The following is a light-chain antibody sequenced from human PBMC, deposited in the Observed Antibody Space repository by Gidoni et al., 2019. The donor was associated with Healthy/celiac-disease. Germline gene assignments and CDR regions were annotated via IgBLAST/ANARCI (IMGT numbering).Light chain of an antibody. Sequence: TQLTQPPSSLSASEGDRVTITCRASQSISSYLNWYQQKPGKAPKLLIYAASSLQSGVPSRFSGSGSGTDFTLTISSLQPEDFATYYCQQSYSTPYTFGQGTKLEIK. CDR3: QQSYSTPYT. CDR2: AAS. V-gene: IGKV1-39*01. J-gene: IGKJ2*01. CDR1: QSISSY.